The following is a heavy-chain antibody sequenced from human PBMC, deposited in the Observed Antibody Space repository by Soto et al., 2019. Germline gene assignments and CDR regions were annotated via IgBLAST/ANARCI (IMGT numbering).Heavy chain of an antibody. D-gene: IGHD6-13*01. Sequence: GGSLRLSCAASGFTFSSYSMNWVRQAPGKGLEWVSSISSSSSYIYYADSVKGRFTISRDNAKNSLYLQMNSLRAEDTAVYYCARDLIPNSSSVSYCHYYGMDVCCQGTMLTVSS. CDR1: GFTFSSYS. CDR2: ISSSSSYI. V-gene: IGHV3-21*01. CDR3: ARDLIPNSSSVSYCHYYGMDV. J-gene: IGHJ6*02.